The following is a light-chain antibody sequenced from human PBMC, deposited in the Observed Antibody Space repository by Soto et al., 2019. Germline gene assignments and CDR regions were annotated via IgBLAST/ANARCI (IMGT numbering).Light chain of an antibody. CDR3: QQYNKWPTWT. CDR2: GAS. Sequence: EIVRTQSPVILSVSPGERATLSCRASQSVYSNLAWYQQRPGRPPRLLIYGASIRATGVPARFSGSGSGTEFTLTITSLQSEDCAVYYCQQYNKWPTWTFGQGTKVEIK. V-gene: IGKV3-15*01. J-gene: IGKJ1*01. CDR1: QSVYSN.